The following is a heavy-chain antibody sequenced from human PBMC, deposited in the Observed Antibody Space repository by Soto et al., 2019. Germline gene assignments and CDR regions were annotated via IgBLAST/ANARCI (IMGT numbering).Heavy chain of an antibody. CDR3: AREEAARIERWFDP. D-gene: IGHD6-6*01. Sequence: PSETLSLTCTVSGGSINTLNNYWSWIRQPPGKGLEWIGFISYSGSTYYNPSLMSRLTISLDTSTNRFSLKLTSVTAADTAVYYGAREEAARIERWFDPWGQGTLVTVSS. J-gene: IGHJ5*02. CDR1: GGSINTLNNY. V-gene: IGHV4-30-4*01. CDR2: ISYSGST.